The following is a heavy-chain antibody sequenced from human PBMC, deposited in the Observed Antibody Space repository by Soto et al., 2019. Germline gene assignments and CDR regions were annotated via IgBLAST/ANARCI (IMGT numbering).Heavy chain of an antibody. CDR2: ISGSGGST. CDR3: AKDTFGGELSFGGDDAFDI. Sequence: GGSLRLSCAASGFTFSSYAMSWVRQAPGKGLEWVSAISGSGGSTYYADSVKGRFTISRDNSKNTLYLQMNSLRAEDTAVYYCAKDTFGGELSFGGDDAFDIWGQGTMVTVSS. V-gene: IGHV3-23*01. J-gene: IGHJ3*02. CDR1: GFTFSSYA. D-gene: IGHD3-16*02.